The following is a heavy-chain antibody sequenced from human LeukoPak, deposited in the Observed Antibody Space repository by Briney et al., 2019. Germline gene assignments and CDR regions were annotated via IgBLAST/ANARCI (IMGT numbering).Heavy chain of an antibody. D-gene: IGHD3-9*01. J-gene: IGHJ3*02. CDR1: GGSISSSNW. CDR2: IYHSGST. Sequence: SGTLSLTCAVSGGSISSSNWWRWVRQPPGKGLEWIGEIYHSGSTNYNPSLKSRVTISVDKSKNQFSLKLSSVTAADTAVYYCARRRYFDWLLSAFDIWGQGTMVTVSS. CDR3: ARRRYFDWLLSAFDI. V-gene: IGHV4-4*02.